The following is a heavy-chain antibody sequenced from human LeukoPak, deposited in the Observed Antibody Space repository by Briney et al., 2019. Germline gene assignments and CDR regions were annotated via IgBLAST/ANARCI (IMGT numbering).Heavy chain of an antibody. Sequence: PGGSLRLSCAASGFTFSNYAMHWVRQAPGKGLEYVSAINTDGGSTYYANSVKGRFNISRDNSKNTLYLQMGSLRAEDMAVYYCAREAALGLYDSSGYYYFSPFDYWGQGTLVTVSS. CDR1: GFTFSNYA. CDR3: AREAALGLYDSSGYYYFSPFDY. V-gene: IGHV3-64*01. CDR2: INTDGGST. D-gene: IGHD3-22*01. J-gene: IGHJ4*01.